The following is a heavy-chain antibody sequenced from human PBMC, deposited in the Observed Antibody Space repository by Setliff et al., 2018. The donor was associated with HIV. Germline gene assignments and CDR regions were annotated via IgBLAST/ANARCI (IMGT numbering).Heavy chain of an antibody. J-gene: IGHJ2*01. D-gene: IGHD2-15*01. CDR3: ARSCQSGRSDWYFDL. CDR2: SYHSGST. Sequence: SETLSLTCAVSGGSISSSNWWTWVRQPPGKGLEWIGESYHSGSTNYNPSLKSRVTISLDKSENQFSLKLTSVTAADTTIYFCARSCQSGRSDWYFDLWGRGTLVTVS. CDR1: GGSISSSNW. V-gene: IGHV4-4*02.